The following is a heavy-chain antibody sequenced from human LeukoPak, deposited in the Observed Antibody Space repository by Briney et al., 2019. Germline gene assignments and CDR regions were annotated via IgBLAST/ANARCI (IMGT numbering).Heavy chain of an antibody. CDR2: IYHSGST. D-gene: IGHD3-3*01. Sequence: SETLSLTCSVSGGSISTPDHYWGWIRQPPGKGLEWMGIIYHSGSTYYNPSLKNRLTISIDRSKNQFSLKLTSVTAADTAVYYCARESENTIFGVVNRWFDPWGQGTLVTVSS. CDR1: GGSISTPDHY. J-gene: IGHJ5*02. V-gene: IGHV4-39*07. CDR3: ARESENTIFGVVNRWFDP.